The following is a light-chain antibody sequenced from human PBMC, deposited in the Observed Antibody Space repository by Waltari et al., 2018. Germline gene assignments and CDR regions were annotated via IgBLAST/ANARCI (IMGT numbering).Light chain of an antibody. V-gene: IGKV3-20*01. J-gene: IGKJ1*01. CDR1: QSVSRA. CDR3: QHYLRLPVT. CDR2: GAS. Sequence: EIVLTQSPGTLSLTLGESATVPCRASQSVSRALPWYQQKPGQAPRLLIYGASTRATGIPDRFSGSGSGTDFSLTISRLEPDDFAVYYCQHYLRLPVTFGQGTTVEI.